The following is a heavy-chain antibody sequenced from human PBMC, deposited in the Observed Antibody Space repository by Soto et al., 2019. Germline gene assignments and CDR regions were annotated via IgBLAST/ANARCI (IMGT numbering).Heavy chain of an antibody. CDR1: GYTFTNSA. V-gene: IGHV1-3*01. Sequence: QVQLVQSGAEVKKPGASVKVSCKASGYTFTNSAIHWVRQAPGQRLEWMGWINAGNGNTKYSQKFQGRVTITRDTSASTAYMELSSLRSEDTAVYYCARDRNYYYYMDVWGKGTTVTVSS. CDR3: ARDRNYYYYMDV. J-gene: IGHJ6*03. CDR2: INAGNGNT.